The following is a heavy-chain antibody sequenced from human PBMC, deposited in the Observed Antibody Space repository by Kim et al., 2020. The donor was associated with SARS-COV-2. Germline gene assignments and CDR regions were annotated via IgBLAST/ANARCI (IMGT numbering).Heavy chain of an antibody. V-gene: IGHV3-30*18. J-gene: IGHJ6*02. CDR3: AKDWDGSSWYGHGMDV. CDR1: GFTFSSYG. CDR2: ISYDGSNK. D-gene: IGHD6-13*01. Sequence: GGSLRLSCAASGFTFSSYGMHWVRQAPGKGLEWVAVISYDGSNKYYADSVKGRFTISRDNSKNTLYLQMNSLRAEDTAVYYCAKDWDGSSWYGHGMDVWGQGPTVTVSS.